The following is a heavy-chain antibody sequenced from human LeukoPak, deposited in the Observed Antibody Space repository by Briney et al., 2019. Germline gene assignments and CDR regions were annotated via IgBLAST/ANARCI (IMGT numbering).Heavy chain of an antibody. CDR3: ARTSGGFDY. J-gene: IGHJ4*02. V-gene: IGHV3-21*01. D-gene: IGHD1-26*01. Sequence: PGGSLRLSCAASGFTFSGYGMNWVRQAPGKGLEWVSSISSSSTYIYYADSVKGRFTISRDNAKNSLYLQMDSLRAEDTAVYYCARTSGGFDYWGQGTLVTVTS. CDR2: ISSSSTYI. CDR1: GFTFSGYG.